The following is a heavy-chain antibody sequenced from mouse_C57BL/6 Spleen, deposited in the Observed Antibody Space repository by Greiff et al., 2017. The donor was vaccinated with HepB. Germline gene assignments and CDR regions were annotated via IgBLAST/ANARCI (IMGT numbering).Heavy chain of an antibody. J-gene: IGHJ1*03. CDR3: AGGVLLGPWYFDV. D-gene: IGHD4-1*01. Sequence: EVQGVESGGGLVKPGGSLKLSCAASGFTFSDYGMHWVRQAPEKGLEWVAYISSGSSTIYYADTVKGRFPISRDNAKNTLFLQMTSLRSEDTAMYYCAGGVLLGPWYFDVWGTGTTVTVSS. CDR1: GFTFSDYG. CDR2: ISSGSSTI. V-gene: IGHV5-17*01.